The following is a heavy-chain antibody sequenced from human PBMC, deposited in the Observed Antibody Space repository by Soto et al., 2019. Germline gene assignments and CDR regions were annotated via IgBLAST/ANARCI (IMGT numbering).Heavy chain of an antibody. CDR2: ISSSGTTI. Sequence: GGSLRLSCAASGFTFSSYEMNWVRQAPGKGLEWVSYISSSGTTIYYADSVKGRFTISRDNAKNSLYLQMNSLRAEGTAVYYCASAGGIAVAGIKWGQGTLVTLSS. V-gene: IGHV3-48*03. CDR3: ASAGGIAVAGIK. J-gene: IGHJ4*02. CDR1: GFTFSSYE. D-gene: IGHD6-19*01.